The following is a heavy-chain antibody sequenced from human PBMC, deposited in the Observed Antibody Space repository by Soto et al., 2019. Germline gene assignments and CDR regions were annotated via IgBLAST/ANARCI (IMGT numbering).Heavy chain of an antibody. Sequence: EVQLVESGGGLVQPGGSLRLSCAASGFTFSSYSMNWVRQAPGKGLEWVSYISSSSSTIYYADSVKGRFTISRNNAKNSRYLKMNSLRAEDTAVYNGATEGGNLTGFDPWGKGPLVT. CDR2: ISSSSSTI. J-gene: IGHJ5*02. CDR3: ATEGGNLTGFDP. CDR1: GFTFSSYS. V-gene: IGHV3-48*01.